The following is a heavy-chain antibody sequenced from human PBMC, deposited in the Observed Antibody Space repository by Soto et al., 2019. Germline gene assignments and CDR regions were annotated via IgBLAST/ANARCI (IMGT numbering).Heavy chain of an antibody. J-gene: IGHJ4*02. CDR1: GGSFSGYY. CDR2: INHSGST. CDR3: ATGDTTMALYYFDF. D-gene: IGHD5-18*01. Sequence: PSETLSLTCAVYGGSFSGYYWSWIRQPPGKGLEWIGEINHSGSTNYNPSLKSRVTISVDTSKNQFSLKLSSVTAADTAVYYCATGDTTMALYYFDFWGQGTLVTVSS. V-gene: IGHV4-34*01.